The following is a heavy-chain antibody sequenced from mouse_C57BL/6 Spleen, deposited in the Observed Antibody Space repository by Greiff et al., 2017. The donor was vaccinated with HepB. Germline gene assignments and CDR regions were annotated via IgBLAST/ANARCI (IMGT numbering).Heavy chain of an antibody. D-gene: IGHD3-3*01. V-gene: IGHV3-6*01. CDR3: AREGGDTNYY. CDR2: ISYDGSN. J-gene: IGHJ2*01. CDR1: GYSITSGYY. Sequence: EVQLQESGPGLVKPSQSLSLTCSVTGYSITSGYYWNWIRQFPGNNLEWMGYISYDGSNNYNPSLKNRISITRDTSKNQFFLKLNSVTTEDTATYYCAREGGDTNYYWGQGTTLTVSS.